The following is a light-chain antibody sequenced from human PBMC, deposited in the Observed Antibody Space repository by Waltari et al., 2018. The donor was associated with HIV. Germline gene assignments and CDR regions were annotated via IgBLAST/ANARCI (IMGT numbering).Light chain of an antibody. CDR2: DKY. Sequence: SVLTQPPSVSAAPGQKVTLSCCGRSSNIGDQYISWYQHFPGAAPHLTIYDKYNRPSEIPDRVSGSKSGTSATLGITGLQTGDEAHYYCGTWDSSLTAVVFGGGTKLTVL. CDR3: GTWDSSLTAVV. V-gene: IGLV1-51*01. CDR1: SSNIGDQY. J-gene: IGLJ2*01.